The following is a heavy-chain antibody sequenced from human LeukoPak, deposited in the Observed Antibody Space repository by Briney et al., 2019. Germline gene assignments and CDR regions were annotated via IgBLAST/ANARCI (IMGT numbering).Heavy chain of an antibody. J-gene: IGHJ3*02. D-gene: IGHD1-26*01. CDR1: GYSFTSYW. Sequence: GESLKISCKGSGYSFTSYWIGWVRQMPGKGLEWMGIIYPGDSDTRYSPSFQGQVTISADKSISTAYRQWSSLKASDTAMYYCASYEGATNYAFDIWGQGTMVTVSS. V-gene: IGHV5-51*01. CDR2: IYPGDSDT. CDR3: ASYEGATNYAFDI.